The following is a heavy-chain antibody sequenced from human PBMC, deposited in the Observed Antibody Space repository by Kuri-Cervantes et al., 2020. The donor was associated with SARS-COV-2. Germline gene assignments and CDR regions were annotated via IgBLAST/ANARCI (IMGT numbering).Heavy chain of an antibody. Sequence: SVKVSRQPSGCTFTRYGISWVRQAPGQGHEWMGGIIPIFGTANYAQKFQGRVTITADESTGTAYMELSSLRSEDTAVYYCAVTCWASGIIPLAYYCYYMDVWGKGTTVTVSS. J-gene: IGHJ6*03. D-gene: IGHD3-3*01. CDR1: GCTFTRYG. CDR2: IIPIFGTA. CDR3: AVTCWASGIIPLAYYCYYMDV. V-gene: IGHV1-69*13.